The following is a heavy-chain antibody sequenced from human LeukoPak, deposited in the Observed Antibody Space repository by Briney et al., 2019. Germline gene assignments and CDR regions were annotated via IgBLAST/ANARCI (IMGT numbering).Heavy chain of an antibody. CDR3: ARPSGGSWWDFDY. Sequence: ASVKVSCKASGGTFSSYAINWVRQAPGQGLEWMGGIIPIFGTANYAQKFQGRVTITADESTSTAYMELRSLRSDDTAVYYCARPSGGSWWDFDYWGQGTLVTVSS. D-gene: IGHD6-13*01. CDR1: GGTFSSYA. J-gene: IGHJ4*02. CDR2: IIPIFGTA. V-gene: IGHV1-69*01.